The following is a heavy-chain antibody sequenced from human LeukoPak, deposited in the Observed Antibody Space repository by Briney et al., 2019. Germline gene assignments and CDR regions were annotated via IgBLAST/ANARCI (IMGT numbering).Heavy chain of an antibody. CDR1: GYTFTSYG. D-gene: IGHD2-2*02. V-gene: IGHV1-18*01. Sequence: ASVKVSCTASGYTFTSYGISWVRQAPGQGLEWMGWISAYNGNTNYAQKLQGRVTMTTDTSTSTAYMELRSLRSDDTAVYYCARDPSCSSTSCYTYYYYYGMDVWGQGTTVTVSS. CDR3: ARDPSCSSTSCYTYYYYYGMDV. CDR2: ISAYNGNT. J-gene: IGHJ6*02.